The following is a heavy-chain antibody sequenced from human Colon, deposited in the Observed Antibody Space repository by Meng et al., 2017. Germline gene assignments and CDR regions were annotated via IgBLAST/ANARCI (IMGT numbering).Heavy chain of an antibody. V-gene: IGHV4-61*01. CDR3: ARDSGYDKNWFDP. D-gene: IGHD5-12*01. J-gene: IGHJ5*02. Sequence: VQLQESGPGLVRPSDPLSLTCTVSGGSVISNSYYWSWIRQPPGKGLEWIGFIYYSGSTNYTPSLKSRVTISVDTSKNQFSLKVSSVTAADTAVYYCARDSGYDKNWFDPWGQGTLVTVSS. CDR1: GGSVISNSYY. CDR2: IYYSGST.